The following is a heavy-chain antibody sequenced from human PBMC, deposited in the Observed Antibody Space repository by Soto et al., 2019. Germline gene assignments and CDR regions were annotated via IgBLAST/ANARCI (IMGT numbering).Heavy chain of an antibody. CDR2: ISSSSTI. CDR3: ARDSNVDAFDI. CDR1: GFTFSSYS. Sequence: GGSLRLSCAASGFTFSSYSMNWVRQAPGKGLEWVSYISSSSTIYYADSVKGRFTISRDNAKNSLYLQMNSLRAEDTAVYYCARDSNVDAFDIWGQGTMVTVSS. V-gene: IGHV3-48*04. J-gene: IGHJ3*02.